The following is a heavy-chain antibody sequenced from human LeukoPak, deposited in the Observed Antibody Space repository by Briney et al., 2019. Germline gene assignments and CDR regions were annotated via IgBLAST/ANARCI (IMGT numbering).Heavy chain of an antibody. CDR1: GFTFSSYS. Sequence: GGSLRLSCAASGFTFSSYSMKWVRQAPGKGLEWVSFISSSSSYIYYRDAVKGRFTISRDNARNSLYLQMNSLRAEDTAVYYCARGTMFPYYFDYWGQGTLVTVSS. CDR2: ISSSSSYI. CDR3: ARGTMFPYYFDY. V-gene: IGHV3-21*01. D-gene: IGHD3-10*02. J-gene: IGHJ4*02.